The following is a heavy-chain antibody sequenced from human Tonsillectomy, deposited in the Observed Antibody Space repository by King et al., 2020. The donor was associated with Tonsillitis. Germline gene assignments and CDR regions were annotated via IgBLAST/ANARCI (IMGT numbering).Heavy chain of an antibody. J-gene: IGHJ4*02. Sequence: VQLVESGGGLVKPGRSLRLSCTASGFTFGDYAMNWFRQAPGKGLEWVSFIRTKAYGGTTEYATSVKGRFTISRDDSKSIAFLQMNTLKTEDTAVYYCNLGLRYFGWLSDYWGQGTLVTVSS. CDR2: IRTKAYGGTT. D-gene: IGHD3-9*01. CDR3: NLGLRYFGWLSDY. V-gene: IGHV3-49*05. CDR1: GFTFGDYA.